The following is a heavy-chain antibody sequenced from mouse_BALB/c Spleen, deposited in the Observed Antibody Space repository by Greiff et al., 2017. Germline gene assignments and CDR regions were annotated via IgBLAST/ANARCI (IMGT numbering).Heavy chain of an antibody. D-gene: IGHD1-1*01. CDR3: ARPYGSSYYWYFDV. CDR2: ISSGGGST. CDR1: GFAFSSYD. V-gene: IGHV5-12-1*01. Sequence: EVKLVESGGGLVKPGGSLKLSCAASGFAFSSYDMSWVRQTPEKRLEWVAYISSGGGSTYYPDTVKGRFTISRDNAKNTLYLQMSSLKSEDTAMYYCARPYGSSYYWYFDVWGAGTTVTVSS. J-gene: IGHJ1*01.